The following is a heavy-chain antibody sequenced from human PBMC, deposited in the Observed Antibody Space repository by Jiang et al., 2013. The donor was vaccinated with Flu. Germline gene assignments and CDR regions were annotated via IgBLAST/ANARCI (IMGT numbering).Heavy chain of an antibody. J-gene: IGHJ5*02. V-gene: IGHV1-3*01. CDR1: GYTFTSYA. Sequence: GAEVKKPGASVKVSCKASGYTFTSYAMHWVRQAPGQRLEWMGWINAGNGNTKYSQKFQGRVTITRDASASTAYMELSSLRSEDTAVYYCARDLFEGVGIGEHWFDPWGQGTLVTVSS. CDR2: INAGNGNT. D-gene: IGHD3-16*01. CDR3: ARDLFEGVGIGEHWFDP.